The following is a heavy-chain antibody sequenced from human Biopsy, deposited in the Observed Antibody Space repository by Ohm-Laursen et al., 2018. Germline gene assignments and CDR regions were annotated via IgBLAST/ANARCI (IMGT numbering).Heavy chain of an antibody. CDR2: IYSNGNT. CDR1: GGSISGHF. Sequence: GTLSLTCAVSGGSISGHFWSWVRQPAGKGLEWIGRIYSNGNTNYNPSLKSRASMSVDTSKNHFSLNLTSVTAADTAMYYCARDEGLLRAFDIWGQGTLGTVSS. V-gene: IGHV4-4*07. D-gene: IGHD1-26*01. CDR3: ARDEGLLRAFDI. J-gene: IGHJ3*02.